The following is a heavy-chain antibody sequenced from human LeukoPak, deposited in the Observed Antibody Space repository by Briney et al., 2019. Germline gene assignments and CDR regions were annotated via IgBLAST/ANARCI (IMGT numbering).Heavy chain of an antibody. Sequence: SETLSLTCSVSGVSVGSAGYYWTWIRQPPGKGLEWIGYMYYTANSNYNPFLKSRVTMSLDPSQNEFSLRLTSVTAADTAVYYCARSQSQSGRYRHYFAYWGQGILVTVSS. V-gene: IGHV4-61*08. D-gene: IGHD1-26*01. J-gene: IGHJ4*02. CDR1: GVSVGSAGYY. CDR2: MYYTANS. CDR3: ARSQSQSGRYRHYFAY.